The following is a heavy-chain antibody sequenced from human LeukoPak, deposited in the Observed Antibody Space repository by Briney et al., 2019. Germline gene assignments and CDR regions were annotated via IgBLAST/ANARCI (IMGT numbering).Heavy chain of an antibody. CDR3: ASTEYCSGGSCYEPHYYYYYMDV. D-gene: IGHD2-15*01. Sequence: GGSLRLSCAASGFTFSSYAMSWVRQAPGKGLEWASAISGSGGSTYYADSVKGRFTISRDNSKNTLYLQMNSLRAEDTAVYYCASTEYCSGGSCYEPHYYYYYMDVWGKGTTVTVSS. V-gene: IGHV3-23*01. CDR2: ISGSGGST. J-gene: IGHJ6*03. CDR1: GFTFSSYA.